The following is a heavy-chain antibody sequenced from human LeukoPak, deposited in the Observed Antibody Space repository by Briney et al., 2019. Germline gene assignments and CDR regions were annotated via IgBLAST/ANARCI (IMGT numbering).Heavy chain of an antibody. CDR2: INHSGST. D-gene: IGHD1-7*01. Sequence: SETLSLTCAVYGGSFSGYYWSWIRQPPGKGLEWIGEINHSGSTNYNPSLKSRVTISVDTSKNQFSLKLSSVTAADTAVYYCARGRGLYNWNYYWFNPWGQGTLVTVPS. J-gene: IGHJ5*02. CDR1: GGSFSGYY. V-gene: IGHV4-34*01. CDR3: ARGRGLYNWNYYWFNP.